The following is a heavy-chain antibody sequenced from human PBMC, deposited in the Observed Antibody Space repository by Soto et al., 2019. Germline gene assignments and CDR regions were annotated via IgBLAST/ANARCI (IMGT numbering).Heavy chain of an antibody. J-gene: IGHJ4*02. Sequence: GSLRLSCAASGFTFSSHAMTWVRQAPGKGLEWVSRISAGASTTLYTDSVKGRFTISRDNSKSTLYLQMNSLRAEDTAVYYCAKAARGYFDSSSVFDYWGQGTLVTVSS. CDR3: AKAARGYFDSSSVFDY. V-gene: IGHV3-23*01. CDR1: GFTFSSHA. CDR2: ISAGASTT. D-gene: IGHD3-9*01.